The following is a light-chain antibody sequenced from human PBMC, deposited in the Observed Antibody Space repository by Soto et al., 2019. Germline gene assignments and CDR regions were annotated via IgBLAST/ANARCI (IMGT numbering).Light chain of an antibody. CDR2: DAS. CDR1: QGISSW. V-gene: IGKV1-5*01. Sequence: TITCRASQGISSWLAWYQQKPGKAPNLLIYDASSLESGVPSRFSGSGAGTEFTLTISSLQPDDFATYYCQHYYGFSRTFGQGTKVDIK. J-gene: IGKJ1*01. CDR3: QHYYGFSRT.